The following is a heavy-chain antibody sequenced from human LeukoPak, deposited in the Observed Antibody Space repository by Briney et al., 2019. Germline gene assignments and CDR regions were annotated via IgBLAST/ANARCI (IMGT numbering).Heavy chain of an antibody. CDR3: AAPLWFREGYYVDV. Sequence: PSETLSLTCTVSGGSISSGGYYWSWIRQHPGTGLEWIGYIYYSGSTYYNPSLKSRVTISVDTSKNQFSLKLSSVTAADTAVYYCAAPLWFREGYYVDVWGKGTTVTVSS. CDR1: GGSISSGGYY. V-gene: IGHV4-31*03. CDR2: IYYSGST. J-gene: IGHJ6*03. D-gene: IGHD3-10*01.